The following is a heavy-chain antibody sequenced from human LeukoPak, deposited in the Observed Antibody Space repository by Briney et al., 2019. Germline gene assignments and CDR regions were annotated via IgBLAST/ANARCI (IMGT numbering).Heavy chain of an antibody. J-gene: IGHJ4*02. D-gene: IGHD2-15*01. CDR2: INPNSGGT. CDR1: GYTFTGYY. CDR3: ALCSGGSCSYGDY. V-gene: IGHV1-2*02. Sequence: ASVKVSCKASGYTFTGYYMHWVRQAPGQGLEWMGWINPNSGGTNYAQKFQGRVTMTRGTSISTAYMELSRLRSDDTAVYYCALCSGGSCSYGDYWGQGTLVTVSS.